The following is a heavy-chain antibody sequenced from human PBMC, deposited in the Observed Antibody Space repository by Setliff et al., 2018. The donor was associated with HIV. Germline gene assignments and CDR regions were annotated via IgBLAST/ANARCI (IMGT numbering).Heavy chain of an antibody. CDR3: AKEVLRAARYYYYMDV. Sequence: GSLRLSCAASGFTFSSYWMTWVRQAPGKGLDWVANIKTDGSEKDYVDSVKGRFTISRDNAKSSVYLQMNSLRAEDTAVYYCAKEVLRAARYYYYMDVWGKGTTVTVSS. D-gene: IGHD6-6*01. CDR1: GFTFSSYW. CDR2: IKTDGSEK. J-gene: IGHJ6*03. V-gene: IGHV3-7*01.